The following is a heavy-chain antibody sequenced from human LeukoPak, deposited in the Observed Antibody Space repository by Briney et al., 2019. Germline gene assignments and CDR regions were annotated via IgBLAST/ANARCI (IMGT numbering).Heavy chain of an antibody. V-gene: IGHV1-2*02. CDR3: ARVPRLEYYDSSGYQDY. CDR2: INPKSGGT. CDR1: GYTFTGYY. Sequence: ASVKVSCKASGYTFTGYYMDWVRQAPGQGLEWMGWINPKSGGTNYAQKFQGRVTMTRDTSISTAYMELSRLRSDDTAVYYCARVPRLEYYDSSGYQDYWGQGTLVTVAS. J-gene: IGHJ4*02. D-gene: IGHD3-22*01.